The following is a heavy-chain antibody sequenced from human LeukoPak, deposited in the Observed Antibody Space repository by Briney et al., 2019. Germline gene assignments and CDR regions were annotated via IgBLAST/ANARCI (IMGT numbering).Heavy chain of an antibody. CDR2: ISYDGSNK. CDR1: GFTFSSYA. CDR3: AKDTRTMITFGGVIVKFGAFDI. V-gene: IGHV3-30*04. Sequence: PGGSLRLSCAASGFTFSSYAMHWVRQAPGKGLEWVAVISYDGSNKYYADSVKGRFTISRDNSKNTLYLQMNSLRAEDTAVYYCAKDTRTMITFGGVIVKFGAFDIWGQGTMVTVSS. D-gene: IGHD3-16*02. J-gene: IGHJ3*02.